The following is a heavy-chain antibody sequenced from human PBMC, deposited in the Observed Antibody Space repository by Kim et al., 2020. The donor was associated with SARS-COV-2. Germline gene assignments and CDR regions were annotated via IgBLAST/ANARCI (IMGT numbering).Heavy chain of an antibody. D-gene: IGHD2-2*01. J-gene: IGHJ4*02. V-gene: IGHV4-34*01. Sequence: SETLSLTCAVYGGSFSGYYWSWIRQPPGKGLEWIGEINHSGSTNYNPSLKSRVTISVDTPKNQFSLKLSAVTAADTAVYYCARGGPRVVVPAAPRTFDYWGQGTLVTVSS. CDR1: GGSFSGYY. CDR3: ARGGPRVVVPAAPRTFDY. CDR2: INHSGST.